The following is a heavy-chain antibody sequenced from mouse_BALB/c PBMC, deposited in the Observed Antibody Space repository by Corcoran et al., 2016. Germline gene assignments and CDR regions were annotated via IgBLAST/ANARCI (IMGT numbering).Heavy chain of an antibody. CDR1: GFNIKDTY. Sequence: EVQLQQSGAELVKPGASVKLSCTASGFNIKDTYMHWVKQRPEQGLEWIGRIDPANGNTKYDPKFQGKATITADTSSNTAYLQLSSLTSEDTAVYYCARPVVDHYAMDYWGQGTSVTVSS. CDR3: ARPVVDHYAMDY. D-gene: IGHD1-1*01. V-gene: IGHV14-3*02. J-gene: IGHJ4*01. CDR2: IDPANGNT.